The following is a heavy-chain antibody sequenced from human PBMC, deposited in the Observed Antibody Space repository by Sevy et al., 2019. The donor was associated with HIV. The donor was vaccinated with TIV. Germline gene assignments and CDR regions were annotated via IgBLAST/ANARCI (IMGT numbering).Heavy chain of an antibody. Sequence: SETLSLTCTVSGDSINTYYWSWIRQPPGKGLEWIGYVSHSGNTNYNPSLKSRVSMSVDTSTNQFSLKVKSVTAADTAVYYCARLRWDLVVVPGATPGCYFNSWGQGTLVTVSS. CDR2: VSHSGNT. V-gene: IGHV4-59*08. J-gene: IGHJ4*02. D-gene: IGHD2-2*02. CDR1: GDSINTYY. CDR3: ARLRWDLVVVPGATPGCYFNS.